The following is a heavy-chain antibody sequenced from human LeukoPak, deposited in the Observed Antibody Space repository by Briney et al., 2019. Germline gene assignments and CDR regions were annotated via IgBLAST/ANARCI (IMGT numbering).Heavy chain of an antibody. D-gene: IGHD3-10*01. CDR2: FYSGGST. Sequence: PSETLSLTCTVSGGSISYYYWSWIRQPAGKGLEWIGRFYSGGSTDYNPSLKSRVTMSVDTSKNQFSLKLSSVTAADTAVYYCARPLWFGELGSFGYWGQGTLVTVSS. CDR3: ARPLWFGELGSFGY. V-gene: IGHV4-4*07. J-gene: IGHJ4*02. CDR1: GGSISYYY.